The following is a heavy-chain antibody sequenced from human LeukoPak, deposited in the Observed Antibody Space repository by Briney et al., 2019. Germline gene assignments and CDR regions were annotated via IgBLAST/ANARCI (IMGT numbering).Heavy chain of an antibody. V-gene: IGHV3-23*01. J-gene: IGHJ4*02. D-gene: IGHD5-12*01. CDR3: AKDGAWLRFDD. Sequence: GGSLRLSCAASGFSFSSYGMNWVRQAPGKGLEWVSGVSPSGDITYYADSVKGRFTISRDNSKNTVYLQMNNVRAEDTAVYYCAKDGAWLRFDDWGQGTLVTVSS. CDR1: GFSFSSYG. CDR2: VSPSGDIT.